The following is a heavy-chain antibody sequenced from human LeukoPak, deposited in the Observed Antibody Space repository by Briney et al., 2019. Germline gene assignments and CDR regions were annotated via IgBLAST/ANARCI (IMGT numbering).Heavy chain of an antibody. CDR3: ARVVDTAMGHDAFDI. Sequence: SETLSLTCSVSGGSIISHYWSWIRQPPGKGLEWIGYIYYSGGTNYNPSLKSRVTISVDTSKNQFSLKLSSVTAADTAVYYCARVVDTAMGHDAFDIWGQGTMVTVSS. V-gene: IGHV4-59*11. D-gene: IGHD5-18*01. CDR1: GGSIISHY. J-gene: IGHJ3*02. CDR2: IYYSGGT.